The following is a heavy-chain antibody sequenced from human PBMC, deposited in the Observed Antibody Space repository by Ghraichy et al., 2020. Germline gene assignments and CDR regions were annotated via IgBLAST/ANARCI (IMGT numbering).Heavy chain of an antibody. V-gene: IGHV3-23*01. CDR2: ISGSGGST. D-gene: IGHD6-19*01. J-gene: IGHJ4*02. CDR3: AKDRVAVAGTDTGLDY. Sequence: GGSLRLSCAASGFTFSSYAMSWVRQAPGKGLEWVSAISGSGGSTYYADSVKGRFTISRDNSKNTLYLQMNSLRAEDTAVYYCAKDRVAVAGTDTGLDYWGQGTLVTVSS. CDR1: GFTFSSYA.